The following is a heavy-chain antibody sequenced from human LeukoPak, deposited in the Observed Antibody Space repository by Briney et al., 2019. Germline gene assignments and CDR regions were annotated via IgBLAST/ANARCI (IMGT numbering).Heavy chain of an antibody. CDR3: AKDLLTYSGSYYRGPIFDN. CDR1: GFTFSTYA. CDR2: ISGSGGAT. V-gene: IGHV3-23*01. J-gene: IGHJ4*02. Sequence: GGSLRLSCAASGFTFSTYAMGWVRQAPGKGLEWVSAISGSGGATYYADSVKGRFTISRDNSKSTLYLQMNSLRAEDTAIYYCAKDLLTYSGSYYRGPIFDNWGQGTLVTVSS. D-gene: IGHD1-26*01.